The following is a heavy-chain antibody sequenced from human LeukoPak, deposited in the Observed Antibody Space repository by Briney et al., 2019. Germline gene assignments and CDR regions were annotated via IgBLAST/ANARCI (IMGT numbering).Heavy chain of an antibody. D-gene: IGHD5-18*01. CDR1: GGSFSGYY. CDR3: ARRGYSYGRNDAFDI. Sequence: SETLSLTCAVYGGSFSGYYWSWIRQPPGKGLEWIGEINHSGSTNYNPSLKSRVTISVDTSKNQFSLKLSAVTAADTAVYYCARRGYSYGRNDAFDIWGQGTMVTVSS. CDR2: INHSGST. J-gene: IGHJ3*02. V-gene: IGHV4-34*01.